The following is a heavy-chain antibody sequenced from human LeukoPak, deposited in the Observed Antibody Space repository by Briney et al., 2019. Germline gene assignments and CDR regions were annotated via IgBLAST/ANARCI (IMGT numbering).Heavy chain of an antibody. V-gene: IGHV1-2*02. CDR1: GYTFTGYY. CDR2: INPNSGGT. J-gene: IGHJ4*02. D-gene: IGHD5-24*01. CDR3: ARVGDGYNFDYYFDY. Sequence: ASVKVSCKASGYTFTGYYMHWVRQARGQGLEWMGWINPNSGGTNYAQKFQGRVTMTRDTSISTAYMELSRLRSDDTAVYYCARVGDGYNFDYYFDYWGQGTLVTVSS.